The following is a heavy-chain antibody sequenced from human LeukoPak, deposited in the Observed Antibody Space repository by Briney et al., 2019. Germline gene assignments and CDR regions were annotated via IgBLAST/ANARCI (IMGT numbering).Heavy chain of an antibody. D-gene: IGHD5-12*01. Sequence: PGGSLRLSCAASGFTFSSYSMNWVRQAPGEGLEWVSSISRSSSYIYYADSVKGRFTISRDNAKNSLYLQMNSLRAEDTAVYYCASPLSSRGYSGYDPNGDFDYWGQGILVTVSA. V-gene: IGHV3-21*01. CDR2: ISRSSSYI. J-gene: IGHJ4*02. CDR3: ASPLSSRGYSGYDPNGDFDY. CDR1: GFTFSSYS.